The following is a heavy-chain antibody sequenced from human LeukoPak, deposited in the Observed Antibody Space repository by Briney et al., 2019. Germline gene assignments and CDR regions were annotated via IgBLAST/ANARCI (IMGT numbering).Heavy chain of an antibody. CDR2: ISYDGSSK. J-gene: IGHJ3*02. V-gene: IGHV3-30*04. CDR3: ARRSIAAAGLDAFDI. D-gene: IGHD6-13*01. Sequence: GGSLRLSCAASGFTFSTYAMHWVRQAPGKGLEWVAVISYDGSSKYYADSVKGRFTISRDNSKNTLYLQMNSLRAEDTAVYYCARRSIAAAGLDAFDIWGQGTMVTVSS. CDR1: GFTFSTYA.